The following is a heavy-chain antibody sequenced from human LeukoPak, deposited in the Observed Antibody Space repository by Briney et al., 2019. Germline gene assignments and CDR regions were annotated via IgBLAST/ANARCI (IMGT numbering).Heavy chain of an antibody. CDR1: GDSISSHY. CDR2: IYYDGST. Sequence: SETLSLTCSVSGDSISSHYWSWVRQPPGKGLEWIGHIYYDGSTKYNPSLKRRVTLSVHTTNNQFSLKLSSVTTADTAVYYCARGRALNYYYMDVWGKGTTVTASS. J-gene: IGHJ6*03. V-gene: IGHV4-59*11. CDR3: ARGRALNYYYMDV.